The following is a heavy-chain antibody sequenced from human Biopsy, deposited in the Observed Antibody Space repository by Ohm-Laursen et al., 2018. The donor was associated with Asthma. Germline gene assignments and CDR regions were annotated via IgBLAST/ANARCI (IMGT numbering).Heavy chain of an antibody. CDR3: ARGDSSNWSHYYFDY. J-gene: IGHJ4*02. CDR2: IYHSGDT. V-gene: IGHV4-31*03. CDR1: LASIDTGGSSGGYY. D-gene: IGHD3-22*01. Sequence: TLSLTCTVSLASIDTGGSSGGYYWSWIRQTPGKGLEWMGYIYHSGDTYYNPSLKSRLIISLDTSKNQFSLNLSSVTAADTALYFCARGDSSNWSHYYFDYWGQGTLVTVSS.